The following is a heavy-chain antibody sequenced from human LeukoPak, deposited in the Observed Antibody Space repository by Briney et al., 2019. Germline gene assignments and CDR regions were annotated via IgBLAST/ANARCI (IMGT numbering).Heavy chain of an antibody. V-gene: IGHV1-2*02. D-gene: IGHD3-9*01. CDR2: INPNSGGT. CDR3: ARDQVVRYFENRSLNY. J-gene: IGHJ4*02. CDR1: GYTFTGYY. Sequence: ASVKVSCKASGYTFTGYYMHWVRQAPGQGLEWMGWINPNSGGTNCAQRFQGRVTMTRDTSISTAYMELSRLRSDDTAVYYCARDQVVRYFENRSLNYWGQGTLVTVSS.